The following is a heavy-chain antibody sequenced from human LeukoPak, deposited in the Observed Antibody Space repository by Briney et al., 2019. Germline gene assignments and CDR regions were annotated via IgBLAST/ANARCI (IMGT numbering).Heavy chain of an antibody. D-gene: IGHD3-22*01. Sequence: GGSLRLSCAASGSIVSSNYMSWVRQAPGKGLEWVSVIYSGGTTYYADSVKGRFTISRDNRKNTLYRQMNSLRAEDTAVYYCARTRTYSYDSSGHYYPTHFDYWGQGTLVTVSS. CDR1: GSIVSSNY. CDR3: ARTRTYSYDSSGHYYPTHFDY. V-gene: IGHV3-66*01. CDR2: IYSGGTT. J-gene: IGHJ4*02.